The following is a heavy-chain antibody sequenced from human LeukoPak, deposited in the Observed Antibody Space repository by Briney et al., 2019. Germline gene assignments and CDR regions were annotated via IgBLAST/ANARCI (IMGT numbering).Heavy chain of an antibody. J-gene: IGHJ4*02. D-gene: IGHD5-24*01. V-gene: IGHV4-59*01. CDR2: IYYTGST. CDR3: AKTLSFDGYSDF. CDR1: LGSISSDY. Sequence: PSETLSLTCSDPLGSISSDYGSWIRQPPGKGLEWIGYIYYTGSTTYNPSLNSRVTISVDTSKSKFSLKLSSVTAADTAVYYCAKTLSFDGYSDFWGQGTLVTVSS.